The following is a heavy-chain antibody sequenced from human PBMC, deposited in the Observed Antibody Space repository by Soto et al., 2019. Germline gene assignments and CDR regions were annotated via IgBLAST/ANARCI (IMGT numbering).Heavy chain of an antibody. J-gene: IGHJ6*02. CDR3: ARGNPPSKYGLDV. D-gene: IGHD6-6*01. Sequence: SETLSLTCTVSGGSISYYYWNWIRQSPGKGLEWIGYIFYSGSTHYNPSLKSRVTISIDTSKNQFSLRLTSVTAADTAVYFCARGNPPSKYGLDVWGQGTTVTVSS. CDR1: GGSISYYY. CDR2: IFYSGST. V-gene: IGHV4-59*01.